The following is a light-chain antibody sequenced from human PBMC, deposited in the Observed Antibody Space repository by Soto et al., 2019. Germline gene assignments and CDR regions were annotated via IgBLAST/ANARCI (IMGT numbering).Light chain of an antibody. J-gene: IGLJ2*01. V-gene: IGLV2-23*01. CDR2: EGS. Sequence: QSVLTQPASVSGSPGQSITISCTGTSSDVGSYKFVSWYQQHPGKAPKLMIYEGSKRPSGVSNRFSGSKSGNTASLTISGLQAEDEADYYCCSYAGSSTLVFGGGTKVTFL. CDR1: SSDVGSYKF. CDR3: CSYAGSSTLV.